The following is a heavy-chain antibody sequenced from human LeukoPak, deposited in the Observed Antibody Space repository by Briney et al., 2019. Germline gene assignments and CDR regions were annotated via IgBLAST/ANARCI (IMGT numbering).Heavy chain of an antibody. CDR3: AKGPDSSGSYRDLAY. CDR2: ISGSGGST. V-gene: IGHV3-23*01. CDR1: GFTFSSYG. Sequence: GGSLRLSCAASGFTFSSYGMSWVRQAPGKGLEWVSAISGSGGSTYYADSVKGRFTISRDNFKNTLYLQMNSLRAQDTAVYYCAKGPDSSGSYRDLAYGRQGPLVTPSS. D-gene: IGHD6-19*01. J-gene: IGHJ4*02.